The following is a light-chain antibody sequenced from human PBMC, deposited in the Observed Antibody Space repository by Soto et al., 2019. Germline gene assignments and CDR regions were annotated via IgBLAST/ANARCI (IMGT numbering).Light chain of an antibody. CDR3: QQYGNYPYT. Sequence: DIQMTQSPSSLSASVGDRVTLTCRASQGITDRLTWFQQKPGKAPKFLIYDVSTLQYGDRSRFGGGGSGTDFTLTISSLRPEDSETYYCQQYGNYPYTFGLGTEMDIE. J-gene: IGKJ2*01. CDR2: DVS. V-gene: IGKV1-16*01. CDR1: QGITDR.